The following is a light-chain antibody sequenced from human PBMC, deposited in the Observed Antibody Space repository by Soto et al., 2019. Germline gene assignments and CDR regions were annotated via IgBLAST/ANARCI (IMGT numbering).Light chain of an antibody. V-gene: IGLV7-46*01. CDR1: TGAVTSGHY. J-gene: IGLJ2*01. Sequence: QTVVTQEPSLTVSPGGTVTLTCGSSTGAVTSGHYPYWFQQKPGQAHRTLIYDTSNKHSWTPARFSGSLLGGKAALTLSGAQPEDEAEYYCLLSYSGARVFGGGNKLTVL. CDR3: LLSYSGARV. CDR2: DTS.